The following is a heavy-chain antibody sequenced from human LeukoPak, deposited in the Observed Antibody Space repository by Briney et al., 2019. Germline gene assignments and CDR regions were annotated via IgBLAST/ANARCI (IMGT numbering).Heavy chain of an antibody. V-gene: IGHV1-18*01. CDR3: ARGPPHRDYYYYYMDV. CDR1: GYTFTSFG. J-gene: IGHJ6*03. D-gene: IGHD5-24*01. Sequence: GASVKVSFKASGYTFTSFGINWVRQAPGQGLDWMEGISAYNGNINYAQMLQGRVTMTTDTSTSTAYMDLRSLRSDDTAVYYCARGPPHRDYYYYYMDVWGTGTTVTVSS. CDR2: ISAYNGNI.